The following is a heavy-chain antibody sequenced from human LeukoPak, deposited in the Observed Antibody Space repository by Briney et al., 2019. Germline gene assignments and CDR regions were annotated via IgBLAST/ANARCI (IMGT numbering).Heavy chain of an antibody. CDR1: GFTFSSNA. Sequence: GGSLRLSCAASGFTFSSNAMSWVRQAPGKGLEWVSGISSSGGSTYYADSVKGRFIISRDNSKNTLFLQMNSLRAEDTAVYYCVRNMLRGFDYWGQGTLVTVSS. J-gene: IGHJ4*02. CDR2: ISSSGGST. D-gene: IGHD3-10*01. CDR3: VRNMLRGFDY. V-gene: IGHV3-23*01.